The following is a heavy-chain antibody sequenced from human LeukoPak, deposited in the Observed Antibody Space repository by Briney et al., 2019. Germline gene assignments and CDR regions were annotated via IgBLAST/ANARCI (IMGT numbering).Heavy chain of an antibody. V-gene: IGHV4-31*03. CDR1: GGSISSGGYY. D-gene: IGHD2-15*01. Sequence: PSQTLSLTCTVSGGSISSGGYYWSWIRQHPGKGLEWIGYIYYSGSTYYNPSLKSRVTISVDTSKNQFSLKLSSVTAADTAVYYCARDLPAAEEVDAFDIWGQGTMVTVSS. CDR2: IYYSGST. CDR3: ARDLPAAEEVDAFDI. J-gene: IGHJ3*02.